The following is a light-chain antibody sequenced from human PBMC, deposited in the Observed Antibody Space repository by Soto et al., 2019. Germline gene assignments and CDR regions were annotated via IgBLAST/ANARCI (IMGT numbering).Light chain of an antibody. CDR2: DVS. CDR1: SSDVGGYNY. CDR3: SSYTSSSTLVYV. J-gene: IGLJ1*01. V-gene: IGLV2-14*01. Sequence: QSVLTQPASVSGSPGQSITISCTGTSSDVGGYNYVSWYQQHPGKAPKLMIYDVSNRPSVVSNRFSGSKSGNTASLTISGLQAEDDADYYCSSYTSSSTLVYVFGTGTKLTVL.